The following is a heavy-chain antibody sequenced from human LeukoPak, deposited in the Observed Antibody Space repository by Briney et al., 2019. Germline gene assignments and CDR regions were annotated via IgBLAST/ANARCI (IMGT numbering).Heavy chain of an antibody. J-gene: IGHJ4*02. V-gene: IGHV3-9*01. CDR2: ISWNSGSI. D-gene: IGHD5-18*01. Sequence: GGSLRLSCAASGFTFADYAMHWVRQTPGKGLEWVSGISWNSGSIDYADSVKGRFTISRDNAKNSLYLQMNSLRAEDTALYYCAKGRGYNYGYIFGYFDYWGQGTLVTVSS. CDR3: AKGRGYNYGYIFGYFDY. CDR1: GFTFADYA.